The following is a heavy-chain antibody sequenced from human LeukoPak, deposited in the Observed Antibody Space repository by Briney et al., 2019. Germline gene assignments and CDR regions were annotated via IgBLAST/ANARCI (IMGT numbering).Heavy chain of an antibody. J-gene: IGHJ3*02. Sequence: GGSLRLFCAASGFTFSSYAMHWVRQAPGKGLEWVAVILYDGSNKYYADSVKGRFTISRDNSKNTLYLQMNSLRAEDTAVYYCARYHAGAKANAFDIWGQGTMVTVSS. V-gene: IGHV3-30-3*01. CDR1: GFTFSSYA. CDR2: ILYDGSNK. D-gene: IGHD1-26*01. CDR3: ARYHAGAKANAFDI.